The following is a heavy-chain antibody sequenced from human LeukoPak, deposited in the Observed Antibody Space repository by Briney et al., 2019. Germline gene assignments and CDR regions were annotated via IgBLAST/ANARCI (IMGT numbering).Heavy chain of an antibody. CDR2: IYSGGST. CDR3: ARDLNFDY. J-gene: IGHJ4*02. V-gene: IGHV3-53*01. Sequence: PGGSLRLSCVASGFTVSSNYMSWVRQAPGKELEWVSVIYSGGSTYYADSVKGRFTISRDNSKNTLYLQMNSLRAEDTAVYYCARDLNFDYWGQGTLVTVSS. CDR1: GFTVSSNY.